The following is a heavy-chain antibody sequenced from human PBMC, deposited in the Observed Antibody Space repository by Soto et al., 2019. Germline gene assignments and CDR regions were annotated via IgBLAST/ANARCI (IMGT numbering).Heavy chain of an antibody. CDR1: GFTFSTYA. Sequence: EVQLLESGGKLVQPGGSLTLSCAASGFTFSTYAMAWVRQAPGKGLEWVSGVSASGLNTDYADPVKGRFYISRDNSKNTVSLHMNSLRAEDKEVYDCAKDRPGRASCYCFDYWGQGTPVTVSS. V-gene: IGHV3-23*01. D-gene: IGHD3-10*01. CDR2: VSASGLNT. CDR3: AKDRPGRASCYCFDY. J-gene: IGHJ4*02.